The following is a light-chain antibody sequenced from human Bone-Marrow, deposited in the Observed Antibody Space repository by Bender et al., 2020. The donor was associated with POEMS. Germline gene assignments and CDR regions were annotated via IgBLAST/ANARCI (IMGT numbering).Light chain of an antibody. Sequence: QSALTQPASVSGSPGQSITISCTGSSSDVGAYGYVSWFQQHPGKAPTLLLFDVNNRPSGISDRFFGSKSGNTASLTISGLQVEDEADYYCSSMSIDTLWVFGGGTKLTVL. CDR1: SSDVGAYGY. CDR2: DVN. J-gene: IGLJ3*02. CDR3: SSMSIDTLWV. V-gene: IGLV2-14*03.